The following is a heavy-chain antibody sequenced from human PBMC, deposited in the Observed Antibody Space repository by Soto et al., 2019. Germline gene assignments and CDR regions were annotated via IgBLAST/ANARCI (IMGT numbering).Heavy chain of an antibody. CDR3: AREGPQWATYGMDV. CDR1: GFTFSSYS. V-gene: IGHV3-30*03. CDR2: ISDDGSNK. Sequence: PGGSLRLSCAASGFTFSSYSMNWVRQAPGKGPQWVAVISDDGSNKFYADPVKGRFTISRDNSKNTLYLQMNSLRAEDTAVYYCAREGPQWATYGMDVWGQGTTVTVSS. D-gene: IGHD1-26*01. J-gene: IGHJ6*02.